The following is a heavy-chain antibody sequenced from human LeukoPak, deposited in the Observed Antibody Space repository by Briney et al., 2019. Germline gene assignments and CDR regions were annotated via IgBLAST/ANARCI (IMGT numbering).Heavy chain of an antibody. CDR2: ISHDGSNK. CDR1: GFSFSSYG. Sequence: GGSLRLSCAASGFSFSSYGMHWVRQAPGKGLEWVAVISHDGSNKYYADSVKGRFTFSRDNSKNTLYLQMNSLRVEDTAVYYCASAWHLGIVVVMLDSWGQGTLVTVSS. V-gene: IGHV3-30*03. CDR3: ASAWHLGIVVVMLDS. D-gene: IGHD3-22*01. J-gene: IGHJ4*02.